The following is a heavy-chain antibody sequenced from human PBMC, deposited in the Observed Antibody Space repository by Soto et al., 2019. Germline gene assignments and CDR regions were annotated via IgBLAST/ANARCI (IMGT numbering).Heavy chain of an antibody. Sequence: EVQLLESGGGLVQPGGSLRLSCAASGFTFSSYAMSWVRQAPGKGLEWVSDISGSGGSTYYADSVKGRFTISRDNSKNTLYLKINSLRAEDTAVYYCANPDYGDLDAFDIWGQGTMVTVSS. V-gene: IGHV3-23*01. CDR1: GFTFSSYA. D-gene: IGHD4-17*01. CDR2: ISGSGGST. J-gene: IGHJ3*02. CDR3: ANPDYGDLDAFDI.